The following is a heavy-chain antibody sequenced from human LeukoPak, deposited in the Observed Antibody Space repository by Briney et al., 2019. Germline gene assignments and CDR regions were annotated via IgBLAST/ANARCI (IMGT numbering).Heavy chain of an antibody. D-gene: IGHD6-13*01. CDR3: ARGLRIAAAGTAEFDY. J-gene: IGHJ4*02. Sequence: GASVKVSCKASGYTFTGYYMHWVRQAPGQGLEWMGWINPNSGGTNYAQKFQGRVTMTRDTSISTAYMELSRLRSDDTAVYYCARGLRIAAAGTAEFDYWGQGTLVTVSS. V-gene: IGHV1-2*02. CDR1: GYTFTGYY. CDR2: INPNSGGT.